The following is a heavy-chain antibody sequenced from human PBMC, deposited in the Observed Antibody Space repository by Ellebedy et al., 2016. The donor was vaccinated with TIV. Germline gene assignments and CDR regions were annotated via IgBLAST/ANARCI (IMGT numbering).Heavy chain of an antibody. Sequence: MPSETLSLTCAVSGGSISSTVWWTWVRRPPGKGLEWIGEIFHSGTTSYTPSLKSRVTISLDKSKNQFSLNLTSLTAADTAVYYCASGHTGSFGLHSWGQGTLVTVSS. CDR1: GGSISSTVW. CDR3: ASGHTGSFGLHS. V-gene: IGHV4-4*02. J-gene: IGHJ5*02. D-gene: IGHD1-26*01. CDR2: IFHSGTT.